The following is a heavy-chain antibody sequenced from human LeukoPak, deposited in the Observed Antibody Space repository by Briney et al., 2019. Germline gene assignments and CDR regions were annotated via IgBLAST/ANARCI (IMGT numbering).Heavy chain of an antibody. D-gene: IGHD3-16*02. CDR2: ISSSSSTI. V-gene: IGHV3-48*04. Sequence: GGSLRLSCAASGFTFSSYSMNWVRQAPGKGLEWVSYISSSSSTIYYADSVKGRFTISRDNANNSLYLQMNSLRAEDTALYYCARGVYQFDYWGQGTLVTVSS. CDR1: GFTFSSYS. CDR3: ARGVYQFDY. J-gene: IGHJ4*02.